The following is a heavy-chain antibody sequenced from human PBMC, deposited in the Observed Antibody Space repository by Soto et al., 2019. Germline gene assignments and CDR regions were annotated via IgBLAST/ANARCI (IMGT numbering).Heavy chain of an antibody. Sequence: QVQLQESGPGLVKPSETLSLTCTVSGGSISSYYWSWIRQPPGKGLEWIGYLYYSGSTNYNPSLKSRVTLSVDTSKKQFSLKLSSVTAADTAVYYCARGDYYGEVDYWGQGTLVTVSS. CDR3: ARGDYYGEVDY. V-gene: IGHV4-59*01. CDR2: LYYSGST. J-gene: IGHJ4*02. CDR1: GGSISSYY. D-gene: IGHD4-17*01.